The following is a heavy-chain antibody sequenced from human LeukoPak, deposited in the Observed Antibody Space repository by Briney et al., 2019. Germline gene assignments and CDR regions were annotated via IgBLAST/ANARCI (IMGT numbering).Heavy chain of an antibody. CDR3: ARQVSAAAGEIDY. Sequence: PSETLSLTCTVSGGSISSSSYYWGWIRQPPGKGLEWIGSIYYSGSTYYNPSLKIRVTISVDTSKNQFSLKLSSVTAADTAVYYCARQVSAAAGEIDYWGQGTLVTVSS. CDR1: GGSISSSSYY. J-gene: IGHJ4*02. D-gene: IGHD6-13*01. CDR2: IYYSGST. V-gene: IGHV4-39*01.